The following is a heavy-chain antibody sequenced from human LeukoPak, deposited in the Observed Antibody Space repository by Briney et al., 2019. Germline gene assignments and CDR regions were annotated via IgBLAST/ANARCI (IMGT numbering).Heavy chain of an antibody. CDR2: IYYSGST. J-gene: IGHJ6*02. D-gene: IGHD6-19*01. Sequence: PSETLSLTCTVSGGSISSYYWSWIRQPPGKGLEWIGYIYYSGSTNYNPSLKGRVTISVDTSKNQFSLKLSSVTAADTAVYYCARLSSGWYYYYGMDVWGQGTTVTVSS. CDR3: ARLSSGWYYYYGMDV. CDR1: GGSISSYY. V-gene: IGHV4-59*01.